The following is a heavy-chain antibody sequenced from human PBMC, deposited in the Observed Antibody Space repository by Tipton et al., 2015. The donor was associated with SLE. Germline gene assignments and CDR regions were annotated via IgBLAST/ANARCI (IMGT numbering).Heavy chain of an antibody. J-gene: IGHJ4*02. CDR2: ITGSGDRT. CDR1: GFTFSNYA. Sequence: SLRLSCVASGFTFSNYALSWVRQAPGKGLEWFSAITGSGDRTYYKDSAKGRFTISRDNSKDSLYLQMNALRAEDTAVYYCARSPVDYWNGYSAWGQGTLVAVSS. CDR3: ARSPVDYWNGYSA. D-gene: IGHD3-3*01. V-gene: IGHV3-23*01.